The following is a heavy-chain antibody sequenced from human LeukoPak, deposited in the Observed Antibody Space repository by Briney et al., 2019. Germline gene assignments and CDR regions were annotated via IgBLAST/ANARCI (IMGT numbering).Heavy chain of an antibody. J-gene: IGHJ4*02. CDR1: GFTFSNAW. V-gene: IGHV3-15*01. D-gene: IGHD3-22*01. Sequence: GGSLRLSCAASGFTFSNAWMSWVRQAPGKGREWVGRIKSKTDGGTTDYAAPVKGRFTISRDDSKNTLYLQMNSLKTEDTAVYYCTTDNYDPPHYFDYWGQGTLVTVSS. CDR2: IKSKTDGGTT. CDR3: TTDNYDPPHYFDY.